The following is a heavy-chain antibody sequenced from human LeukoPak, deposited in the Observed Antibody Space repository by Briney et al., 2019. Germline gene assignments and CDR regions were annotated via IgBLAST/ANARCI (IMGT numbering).Heavy chain of an antibody. D-gene: IGHD3-3*01. V-gene: IGHV1-18*01. CDR3: ARVPIFGVGNHYFDY. CDR1: GYTPTSYV. CDR2: LSAYNGNT. Sequence: ASVKVSSKASGYTPTSYVIRSVRQAPRQRLEWMGWLSAYNGNTNYAQKLQGRDTMTTDTSTSTAYMELRGLRSDDTAVYCCARVPIFGVGNHYFDYWGQGTLVTVSS. J-gene: IGHJ4*02.